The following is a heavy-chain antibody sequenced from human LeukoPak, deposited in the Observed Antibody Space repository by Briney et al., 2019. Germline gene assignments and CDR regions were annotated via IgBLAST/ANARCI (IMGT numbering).Heavy chain of an antibody. CDR2: IGTAGDT. Sequence: GGSLRLSCAASGFTFSSYDMPWVHQATGKGLEWVSAIGTAGDTYYPGSVKGRFTISRENAKNSLYLQMNSLRAGDTAVYYCVAGYYDSSGYYPRSFDIWGQGTMVTVSS. CDR1: GFTFSSYD. D-gene: IGHD3-22*01. V-gene: IGHV3-13*01. CDR3: VAGYYDSSGYYPRSFDI. J-gene: IGHJ3*02.